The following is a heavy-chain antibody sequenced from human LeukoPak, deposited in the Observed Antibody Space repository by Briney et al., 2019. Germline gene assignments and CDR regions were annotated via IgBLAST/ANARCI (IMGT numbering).Heavy chain of an antibody. CDR3: AKDRADNGDRLRFDP. J-gene: IGHJ5*02. Sequence: GGSLRLSCAASGFSLSTYAMSWVRQAPGNGPEWVSAISGAGGRTYYADSVKGRFTISRDNSKNTLYLQMDSLRAEDTAVYYCAKDRADNGDRLRFDPWGQGTLVTVSS. CDR2: ISGAGGRT. CDR1: GFSLSTYA. D-gene: IGHD4-17*01. V-gene: IGHV3-23*01.